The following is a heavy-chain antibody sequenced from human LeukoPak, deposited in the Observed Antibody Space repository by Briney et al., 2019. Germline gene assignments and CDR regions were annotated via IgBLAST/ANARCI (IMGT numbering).Heavy chain of an antibody. CDR3: AKDPFTCSEGTCDDNYLYNWFDP. CDR1: GFTFTTYG. J-gene: IGHJ5*02. CDR2: VSYDGSNK. D-gene: IGHD2-15*01. Sequence: GRSLRLSCEASGFTFTTYGIHWVRQAPGKGLEWVGVVSYDGSNKFYADSVKGRFTISRDNSKNTVYLQMNSLRVEDTAVYYCAKDPFTCSEGTCDDNYLYNWFDPWGQGTLVTVSS. V-gene: IGHV3-30*18.